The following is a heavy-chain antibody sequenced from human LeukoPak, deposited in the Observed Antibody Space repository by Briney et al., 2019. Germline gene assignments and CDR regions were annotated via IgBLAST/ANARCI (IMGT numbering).Heavy chain of an antibody. D-gene: IGHD6-19*01. CDR2: ISGSGGST. Sequence: PGGSLGLSCAASGFTFSSYAMSWVRQAPGKGLEWVSAISGSGGSTYYADSVKGRFTISRDNSKNTLYLQMNSLRAEDTAVYYCAKNLFSSGWYEGVFDYWGQGTLVTVSS. V-gene: IGHV3-23*01. J-gene: IGHJ4*02. CDR3: AKNLFSSGWYEGVFDY. CDR1: GFTFSSYA.